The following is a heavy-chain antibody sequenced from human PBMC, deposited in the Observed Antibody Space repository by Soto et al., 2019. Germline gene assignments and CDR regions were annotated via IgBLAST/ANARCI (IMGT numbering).Heavy chain of an antibody. D-gene: IGHD1-26*01. V-gene: IGHV1-18*01. J-gene: IGHJ5*02. CDR3: ARDWWELYGYNWFDP. Sequence: VHLVQSGGEVKKPGASVKVSCKASGYIFTRYGVSWVRQAPGQGFEWMGWVSGKNGNTNYAQKFQDRVTMTTDTSTTTAYLELRSLTSDDTAVYFCARDWWELYGYNWFDPWGQGTLVTVSS. CDR2: VSGKNGNT. CDR1: GYIFTRYG.